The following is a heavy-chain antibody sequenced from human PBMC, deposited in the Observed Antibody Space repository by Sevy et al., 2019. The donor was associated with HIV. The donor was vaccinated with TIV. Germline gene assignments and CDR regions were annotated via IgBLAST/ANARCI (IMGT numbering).Heavy chain of an antibody. CDR3: AEEGGGGGGDH. D-gene: IGHD3-10*01. CDR2: IQYDGSNK. CDR1: GFSFSSYG. V-gene: IGHV3-30*02. J-gene: IGHJ4*02. Sequence: GGSLRLSCAASGFSFSSYGMHWVRQAPGKGLEWMSYIQYDGSNKDYADSVKGRFTISRDNSKNTLYLQMNTLRVEDTAVFYCAEEGGGGGGDHWGQGTLVTVSS.